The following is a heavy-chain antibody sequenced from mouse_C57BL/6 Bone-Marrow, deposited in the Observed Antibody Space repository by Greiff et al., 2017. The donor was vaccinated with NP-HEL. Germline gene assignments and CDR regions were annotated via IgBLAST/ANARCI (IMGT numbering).Heavy chain of an antibody. CDR2: IRSKSSNYAT. D-gene: IGHD2-2*01. Sequence: EVQLVESGGGLVQPKGSLKLSCAASGFTFNTYAMHWVRQAPGKGLEWVARIRSKSSNYATYYADSVKDRFTISRDDSQSMLYLQMNNLKTEDTAMYYCVRSTMVTTTSYAMDYWGQGTSVTVSS. CDR1: GFTFNTYA. J-gene: IGHJ4*01. CDR3: VRSTMVTTTSYAMDY. V-gene: IGHV10-3*01.